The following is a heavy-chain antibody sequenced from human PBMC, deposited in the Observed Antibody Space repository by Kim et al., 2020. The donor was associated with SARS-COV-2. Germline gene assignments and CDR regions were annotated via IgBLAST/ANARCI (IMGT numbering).Heavy chain of an antibody. CDR3: ARRVGYYVDY. Sequence: GGSLRLSCAASGFTVSSNYMSWVRQAPGKGLEWVSVISSGGSTYYADAVKGRFTISRDNSKNTLYLQMNSLRAEDTTVYYCARRVGYYVDYWGQGTLVTVSS. D-gene: IGHD3-16*01. J-gene: IGHJ4*02. V-gene: IGHV3-53*01. CDR1: GFTVSSNY. CDR2: ISSGGST.